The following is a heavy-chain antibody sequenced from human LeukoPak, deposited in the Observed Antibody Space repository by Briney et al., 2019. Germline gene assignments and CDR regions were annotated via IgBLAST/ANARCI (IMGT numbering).Heavy chain of an antibody. V-gene: IGHV4-39*07. CDR2: IYYSGST. J-gene: IGHJ4*01. Sequence: PSETLSLTCTVSGGSISSGSYYWSWIRQPAGKGLEWIGSIYYSGSTYYNPSLKSRVTISVDTSKNQFSLKLSSVTAADTAVYYCASFDDYLYYFDYWGQGTLVTVSS. CDR1: GGSISSGSYY. CDR3: ASFDDYLYYFDY. D-gene: IGHD4-11*01.